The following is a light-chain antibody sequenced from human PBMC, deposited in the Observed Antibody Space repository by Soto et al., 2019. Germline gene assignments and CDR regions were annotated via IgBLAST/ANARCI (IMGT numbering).Light chain of an antibody. CDR3: SSYTTTSTVV. CDR1: SSDVGGYDY. Sequence: QSALTQPASVSGSPGQSITISCTGTSSDVGGYDYVSWFQQYPGKAPSLMLYDVYRRPSGVSYRFSGSKSGNTASLTISGLQAEDEADYYCSSYTTTSTVVFGGGTNLTVL. V-gene: IGLV2-14*01. J-gene: IGLJ2*01. CDR2: DVY.